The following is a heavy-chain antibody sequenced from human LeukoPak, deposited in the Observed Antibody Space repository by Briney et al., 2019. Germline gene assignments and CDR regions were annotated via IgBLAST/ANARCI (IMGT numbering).Heavy chain of an antibody. CDR3: ARMTGGLWDY. J-gene: IGHJ4*02. Sequence: GSQRPCCASSGLTVSTYWMSWLSQAPGKRLEWVANIKQDGSKKYYVDSVEGRFTISRDNAKNSLFLQLNSLRAEDTAVYYCARMTGGLWDYWGQGTLVTVSS. D-gene: IGHD2-15*01. V-gene: IGHV3-7*05. CDR2: IKQDGSKK. CDR1: GLTVSTYW.